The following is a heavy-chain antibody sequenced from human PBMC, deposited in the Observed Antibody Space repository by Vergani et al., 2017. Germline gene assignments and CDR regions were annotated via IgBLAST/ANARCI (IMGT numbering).Heavy chain of an antibody. Sequence: QLQLQESGPGLVKPSETLSLTCTVSGGSISSSSYYWGWIRQPPGKGLEWIGSIYYSGSTYYNPSLKSRVTISVDTSKNQFSLKLSSVTAADTAVYYCARDGRGIGDGSGGSCYSGGVPKETQDQYYMDVWGKGTTVTVSS. J-gene: IGHJ6*03. V-gene: IGHV4-39*07. D-gene: IGHD2-15*01. CDR3: ARDGRGIGDGSGGSCYSGGVPKETQDQYYMDV. CDR1: GGSISSSSYY. CDR2: IYYSGST.